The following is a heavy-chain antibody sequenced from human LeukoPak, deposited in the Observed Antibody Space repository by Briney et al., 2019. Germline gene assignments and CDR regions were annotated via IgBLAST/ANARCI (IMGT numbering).Heavy chain of an antibody. V-gene: IGHV3-30*02. J-gene: IGHJ4*02. CDR3: AKDIYPYYYDTSGYLDY. CDR2: IRYDGSNK. D-gene: IGHD3-22*01. Sequence: GGSLRLPCSASGFTFSSYGMHWVRQAPGKGLEWVAFIRYDGSNKYYADSVKGRFTISRDNSKNTLYLQMNSLRAEDTAVYYCAKDIYPYYYDTSGYLDYWGQGTLVTVSS. CDR1: GFTFSSYG.